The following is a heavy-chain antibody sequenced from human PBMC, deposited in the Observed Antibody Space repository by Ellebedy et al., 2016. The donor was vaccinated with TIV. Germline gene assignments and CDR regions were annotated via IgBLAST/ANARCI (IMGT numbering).Heavy chain of an antibody. CDR1: GGSISSSSYY. Sequence: MPSETLSLTCSVSGGSISSSSYYWGWIRQPPGKGLEWIGSVYYSGSTYYSPSLKSRVTISLETSKNQFSLKLSSVTAADTAVYYCAREDYDSSGYYRLYWGQGTLVIVSS. D-gene: IGHD3-22*01. CDR3: AREDYDSSGYYRLY. J-gene: IGHJ4*02. CDR2: VYYSGST. V-gene: IGHV4-39*07.